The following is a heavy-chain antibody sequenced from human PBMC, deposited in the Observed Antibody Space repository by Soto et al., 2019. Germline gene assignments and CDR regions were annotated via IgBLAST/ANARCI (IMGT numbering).Heavy chain of an antibody. J-gene: IGHJ5*02. CDR3: ARAHIVVVTAFTNWFDP. CDR1: GGSISSGDYY. CDR2: IYYSGST. V-gene: IGHV4-30-4*01. D-gene: IGHD2-21*02. Sequence: SETLSLTCTVSGGSISSGDYYWSWIRQPPGKGLEWIGYIYYSGSTYYNPSLKSRVTISVDTSKNQFSLKLSSVTAADTAVYYCARAHIVVVTAFTNWFDPWGQGTLVTVSS.